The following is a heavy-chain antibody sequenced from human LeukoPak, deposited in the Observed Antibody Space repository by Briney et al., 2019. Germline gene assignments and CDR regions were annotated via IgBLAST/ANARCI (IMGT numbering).Heavy chain of an antibody. D-gene: IGHD3-16*02. J-gene: IGHJ6*03. CDR1: GFTFSSYA. CDR2: ISGSGGST. CDR3: AKQGELSLRYYYYYMDV. V-gene: IGHV3-23*01. Sequence: PGGSLRLSCAASGFTFSSYAMSWVRQAPGKGLEWVSAISGSGGSTYYADSVKGRFTISRDNSKNTLYLQMNSLRAEDTAVYYCAKQGELSLRYYYYYMDVWGNEPTVTVSS.